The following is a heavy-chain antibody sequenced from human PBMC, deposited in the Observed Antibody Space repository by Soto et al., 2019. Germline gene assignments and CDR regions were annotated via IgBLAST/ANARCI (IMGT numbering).Heavy chain of an antibody. D-gene: IGHD3-3*01. CDR3: ASDLGYYYFWSPPAY. V-gene: IGHV1-3*01. CDR1: GYTFTSYA. J-gene: IGHJ4*02. CDR2: INAGNGNT. Sequence: QVQLVQSGAEVKKPGASVKVSCKASGYTFTSYAMHWVRQAPGQRLEWMGWINAGNGNTKYSQKFQGRVTITRDTSASTAYMELSSLRSEGTAVYYCASDLGYYYFWSPPAYWGQGTLVTVSS.